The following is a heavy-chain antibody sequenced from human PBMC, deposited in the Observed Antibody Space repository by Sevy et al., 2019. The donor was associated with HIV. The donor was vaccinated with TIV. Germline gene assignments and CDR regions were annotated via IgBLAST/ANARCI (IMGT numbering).Heavy chain of an antibody. CDR1: GFTFSSYA. V-gene: IGHV3-30-3*01. Sequence: GGSLRLSCAASGFTFSSYAMHWVRQAPGKGLEWVAVISYDGSNKYYADSVKGRFTISRDNSKNTLYLQMNSLRAEDTSVYYCARSLYYHYMDVWGKGTTVTVSS. J-gene: IGHJ6*03. CDR3: ARSLYYHYMDV. CDR2: ISYDGSNK.